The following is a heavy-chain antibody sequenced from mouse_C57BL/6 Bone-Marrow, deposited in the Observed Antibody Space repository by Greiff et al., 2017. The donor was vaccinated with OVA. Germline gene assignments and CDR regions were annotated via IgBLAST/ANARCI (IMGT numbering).Heavy chain of an antibody. CDR2: ISSGSSTI. CDR1: GFTFSDYG. V-gene: IGHV5-17*01. D-gene: IGHD1-1*01. J-gene: IGHJ4*01. CDR3: ARPYYYGSSPSYAMDY. Sequence: EVKVEESGGGLVKPGGSLKLSCAASGFTFSDYGMHWVRQAPEKGLEWVAYISSGSSTIYYADTVKGRFTISRDNAKNTLFLQMTSLRSEDTAMYYCARPYYYGSSPSYAMDYWGQGTSVTVSS.